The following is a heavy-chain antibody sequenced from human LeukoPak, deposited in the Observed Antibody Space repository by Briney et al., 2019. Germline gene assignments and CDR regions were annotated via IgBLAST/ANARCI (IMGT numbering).Heavy chain of an antibody. V-gene: IGHV3-9*01. CDR2: ISWNSGSI. D-gene: IGHD3-22*01. CDR1: GFTFDDHA. J-gene: IGHJ4*02. CDR3: ARYMYYYDSSGYYPPAFDY. Sequence: PGGSLRLSCAASGFTFDDHAMHWVRQAPGKGLEWVSGISWNSGSIGYADSVKGRFTISRDNAKNSLYLQMNSLRAEDTAVYYCARYMYYYDSSGYYPPAFDYWGQGTLVTVSS.